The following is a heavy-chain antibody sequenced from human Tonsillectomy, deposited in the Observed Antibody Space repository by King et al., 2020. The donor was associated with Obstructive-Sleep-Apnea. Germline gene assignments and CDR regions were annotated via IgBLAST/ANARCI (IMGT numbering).Heavy chain of an antibody. CDR3: ARGRMGNYYGMDV. V-gene: IGHV1-8*01. CDR1: GYTFTTYD. Sequence: QLVQSGAEVKKPGASVKVSCKASGYTFTTYDINWVRQATVQGLEWMGWMNPKSGNTGYAQKFQGRVTMTRNTPISTAYMELGSPRSEDTAVYYCARGRMGNYYGMDVWGQGTTVTVSS. CDR2: MNPKSGNT. D-gene: IGHD1-26*01. J-gene: IGHJ6*02.